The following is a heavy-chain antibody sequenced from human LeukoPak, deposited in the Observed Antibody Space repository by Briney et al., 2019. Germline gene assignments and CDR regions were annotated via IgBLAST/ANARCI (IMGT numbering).Heavy chain of an antibody. CDR2: ISYDGSNK. D-gene: IGHD3-10*01. CDR3: AKHCAAVGDETSERVFWFDP. V-gene: IGHV3-30*18. J-gene: IGHJ5*02. CDR1: GFTFSSYA. Sequence: GGSLRLSCAASGFTFSSYAMSWVRQAPGKGLEWVAVISYDGSNKYYADSVKGRFTISRDNSKNTLYLQMNSLRAEDTAVYYCAKHCAAVGDETSERVFWFDPWGQGTLVTVSS.